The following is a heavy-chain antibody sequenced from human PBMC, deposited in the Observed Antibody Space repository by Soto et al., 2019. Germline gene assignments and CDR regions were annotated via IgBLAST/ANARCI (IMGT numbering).Heavy chain of an antibody. Sequence: SETLSLTCTVSGGSISSYYWSWIRHPPGKGLEWIGYIYYSGSTNYNPSLKSRATISLDTSKNQFSLKLSSVTAADTAVYYCARQGPASILNTWFDPWGQGTLVTVSS. CDR3: ARQGPASILNTWFDP. CDR2: IYYSGST. CDR1: GGSISSYY. V-gene: IGHV4-59*01. D-gene: IGHD2-2*01. J-gene: IGHJ5*02.